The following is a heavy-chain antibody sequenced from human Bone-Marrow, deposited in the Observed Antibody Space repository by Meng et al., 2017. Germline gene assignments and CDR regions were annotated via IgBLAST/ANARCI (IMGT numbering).Heavy chain of an antibody. CDR1: GYTFTSDG. CDR3: ARGAWVRGVSHNDY. CDR2: ISAYNGNT. V-gene: IGHV1-18*01. J-gene: IGHJ4*02. D-gene: IGHD3-10*01. Sequence: QVELVQPGAEVKKPGSSVKVSCKASGYTFTSDGISWVRQAPGQGLEWMGWISAYNGNTNYAQKLQGRVTMTTDTSTSTAYMELRSLRSDDTAVYYCARGAWVRGVSHNDYWGQGTLVTVSS.